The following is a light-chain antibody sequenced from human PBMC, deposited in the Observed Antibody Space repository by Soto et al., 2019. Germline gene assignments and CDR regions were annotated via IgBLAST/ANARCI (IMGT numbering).Light chain of an antibody. CDR2: GNN. V-gene: IGLV1-40*01. J-gene: IGLJ1*01. CDR3: QSYDTSLSGGV. Sequence: SVLTQPPSGSGAPGERVTISCTGSSSSIGAGYDVHWYRHLPGTAPKLLIYGNNNRPSGVPDRFSASKSGTSASLAITGLQAEDEADYYCQSYDTSLSGGVFGTGTKVTVL. CDR1: SSSIGAGYD.